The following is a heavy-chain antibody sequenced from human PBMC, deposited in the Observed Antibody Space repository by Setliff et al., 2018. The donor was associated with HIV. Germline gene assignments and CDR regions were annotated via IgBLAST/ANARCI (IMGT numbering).Heavy chain of an antibody. V-gene: IGHV4-38-2*01. CDR3: ARYGGNSFWFDP. CDR1: GYSISSGHY. D-gene: IGHD2-21*01. CDR2: FYHSTT. J-gene: IGHJ5*02. Sequence: SETLSLTCVVSGYSISSGHYWGWIRQPPGTGLEWIGSFYHSTTYYNPSLKSRVTISVDTSKNQFPLKLISVTAADTAVYYCARYGGNSFWFDPWGQGTLVTVSS.